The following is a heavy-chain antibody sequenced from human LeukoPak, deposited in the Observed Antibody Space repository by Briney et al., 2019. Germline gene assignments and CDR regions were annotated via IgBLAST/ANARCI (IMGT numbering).Heavy chain of an antibody. D-gene: IGHD6-13*01. CDR2: IYYSGST. Sequence: SETLSLTCTVSGGSISSSSYYWGSIRQPPGKGLEWIGSIYYSGSTYYNPPLKSRVTISVDTSKNQFSLKLSSVTAADTAVYYCARQSYSSSWYAVGYFDYWGQGTLVTVSS. V-gene: IGHV4-39*01. CDR1: GGSISSSSYY. J-gene: IGHJ4*02. CDR3: ARQSYSSSWYAVGYFDY.